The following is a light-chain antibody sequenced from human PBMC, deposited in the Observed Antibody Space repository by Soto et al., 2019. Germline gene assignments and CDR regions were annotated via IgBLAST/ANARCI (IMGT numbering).Light chain of an antibody. Sequence: GLTQSPATLSLSPGERASLSCRASQSVGDYLAWYQQKPGQAPRLLIYDASNRAAGVPYRFRGSGSGTDFTLTISSVEPEDFGVYYCQQRSDWPPIPFGQGTRPAIK. CDR2: DAS. CDR1: QSVGDY. V-gene: IGKV3-11*01. J-gene: IGKJ5*01. CDR3: QQRSDWPPIP.